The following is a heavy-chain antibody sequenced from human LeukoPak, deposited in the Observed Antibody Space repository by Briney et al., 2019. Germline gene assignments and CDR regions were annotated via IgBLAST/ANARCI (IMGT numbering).Heavy chain of an antibody. D-gene: IGHD1-26*01. CDR3: ARDSAWELLGGYFDY. CDR1: GFTFSRNA. J-gene: IGHJ4*02. V-gene: IGHV3-23*01. CDR2: ISSSGGTT. Sequence: GESLKISCTASGFTFSRNAMNWVRQAPGKGLEWVSLISSSGGTTYYADSVKGRFTISRDNSRSTLYLQMNSLRAEDTAVYYCARDSAWELLGGYFDYWGQGTLVTVSS.